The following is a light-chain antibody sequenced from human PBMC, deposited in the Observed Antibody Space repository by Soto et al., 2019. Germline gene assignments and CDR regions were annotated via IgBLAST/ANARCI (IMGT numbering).Light chain of an antibody. Sequence: DIQMTQSPSSVSASIGDRVTITCRASQDIDSWLAWFQQKPGEAPRLLIYAAISLHSGVPSRFSGAGSGTDFSHTISRLQPEDFATYFCQQGNSFPLTFGGGTKVEIK. CDR2: AAI. CDR3: QQGNSFPLT. CDR1: QDIDSW. J-gene: IGKJ4*01. V-gene: IGKV1-12*01.